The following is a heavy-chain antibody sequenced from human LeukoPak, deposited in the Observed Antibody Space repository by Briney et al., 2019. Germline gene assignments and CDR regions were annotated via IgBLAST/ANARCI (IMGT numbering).Heavy chain of an antibody. J-gene: IGHJ4*02. Sequence: GRSLRLSCAASGFTVSSYGMHWVRQAPGKGLEWVAVIWYDGSDKYYADSVKGRFTISRENSKNTLYLQMNSLRAEDTAVYYCAREITVTSTTYFDYWGQGTLVTVSS. CDR1: GFTVSSYG. V-gene: IGHV3-33*01. CDR3: AREITVTSTTYFDY. D-gene: IGHD4-17*01. CDR2: IWYDGSDK.